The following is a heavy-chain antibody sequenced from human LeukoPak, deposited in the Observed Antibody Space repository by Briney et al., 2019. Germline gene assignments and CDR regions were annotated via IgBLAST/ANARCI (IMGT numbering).Heavy chain of an antibody. CDR2: ISSSRGYI. D-gene: IGHD5-12*01. CDR1: GFTFSSYN. Sequence: PGGSLRLSCAASGFTFSSYNMNWVRQAPGKGLEWVSSISSSRGYIYYADLLKGRFTISRDNAKRSLYLQMNSLSAEDTAVYSCARAPTLSGRFDYWGQGTLVTVSS. CDR3: ARAPTLSGRFDY. V-gene: IGHV3-21*01. J-gene: IGHJ4*02.